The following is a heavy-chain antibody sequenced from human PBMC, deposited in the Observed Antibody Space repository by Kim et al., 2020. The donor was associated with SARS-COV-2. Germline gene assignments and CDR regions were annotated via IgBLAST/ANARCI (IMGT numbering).Heavy chain of an antibody. Sequence: SLKSRVTISVSTSKNPFSLKLSSVTAADTAVYYCARHPVYYYDNSGWFDPWGQGTLVTVSS. V-gene: IGHV4-39*01. D-gene: IGHD3-22*01. CDR3: ARHPVYYYDNSGWFDP. J-gene: IGHJ5*02.